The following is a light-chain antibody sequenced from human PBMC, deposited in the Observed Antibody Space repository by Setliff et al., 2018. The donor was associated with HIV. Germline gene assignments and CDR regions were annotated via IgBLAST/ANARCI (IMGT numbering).Light chain of an antibody. V-gene: IGLV1-44*01. CDR2: SNN. CDR3: AAWDDSLNAHV. CDR1: SSNIGSNT. Sequence: QSVLTQPPSASGTPGQRVTISCSGGSSNIGSNTVNWYQQLPGTAPKLLLYSNNQRPSGVPDRFSGSKSGTSASLAISGLQSEDEADYFCAAWDDSLNAHVFGVGTKV. J-gene: IGLJ1*01.